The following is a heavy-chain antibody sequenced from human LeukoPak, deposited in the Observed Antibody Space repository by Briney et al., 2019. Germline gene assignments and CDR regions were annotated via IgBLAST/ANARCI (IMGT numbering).Heavy chain of an antibody. V-gene: IGHV4-31*03. CDR1: GGSISSGGYY. Sequence: SQTLSFTCTVSGGSISSGGYYWSWIRQHPGKGLEWIGYIYYSGSTYYNPSLKSRVTISVDTSKNQFSLKLSSVTAADTAVYYCARGTLTGYYKGHFDYWGQGTLVTVSS. J-gene: IGHJ4*02. CDR3: ARGTLTGYYKGHFDY. CDR2: IYYSGST. D-gene: IGHD3-9*01.